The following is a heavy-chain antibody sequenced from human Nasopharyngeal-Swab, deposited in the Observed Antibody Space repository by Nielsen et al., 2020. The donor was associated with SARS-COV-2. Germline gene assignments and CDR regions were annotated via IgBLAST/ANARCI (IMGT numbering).Heavy chain of an antibody. CDR2: IYHSGST. J-gene: IGHJ4*02. CDR3: ARGPSYGGFDF. Sequence: RQAPGKGLEWIGHIYHSGSTYYNPSLKSRVTISLDMSKNQFSLKVTSVTAADTALYYCARGPSYGGFDFWGQGTLVTVSS. V-gene: IGHV4-30-2*01. D-gene: IGHD4-23*01.